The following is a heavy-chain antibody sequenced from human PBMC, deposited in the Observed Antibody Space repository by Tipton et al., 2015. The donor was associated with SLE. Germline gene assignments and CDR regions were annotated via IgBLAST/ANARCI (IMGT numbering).Heavy chain of an antibody. J-gene: IGHJ5*02. Sequence: TLSLTCTVSGDSLSSSYWNWIRQAPGKTLEWIGYVSDSGRPTYHPSLERRVTMSVDTSKKQISLKVKSVTTADTAVYFCARERGQLIDLWGPGTLVTASS. D-gene: IGHD2-21*01. CDR2: VSDSGRP. V-gene: IGHV4-59*01. CDR1: GDSLSSSY. CDR3: ARERGQLIDL.